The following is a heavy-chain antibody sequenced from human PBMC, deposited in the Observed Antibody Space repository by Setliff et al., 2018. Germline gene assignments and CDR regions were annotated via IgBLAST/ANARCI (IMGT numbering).Heavy chain of an antibody. CDR2: ISTDGSSI. CDR3: ARVGSKPQLGWFDP. J-gene: IGHJ5*02. Sequence: GESLKISCAASGFTFSGYYMQWVRQAPGQGLVWVARISTDGSSITYADSVKGRFTISRDNARNTLYLQMNSLTAEDTAVYYCARVGSKPQLGWFDPWGQGTLVTVSS. D-gene: IGHD1-26*01. V-gene: IGHV3-74*03. CDR1: GFTFSGYY.